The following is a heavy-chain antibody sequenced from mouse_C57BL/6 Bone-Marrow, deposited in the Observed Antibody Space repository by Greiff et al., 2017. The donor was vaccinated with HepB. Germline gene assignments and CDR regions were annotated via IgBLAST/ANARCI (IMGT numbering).Heavy chain of an antibody. CDR3: ASTRIYYYGSSFDY. CDR1: GYTFTSYW. D-gene: IGHD1-1*01. V-gene: IGHV1-50*01. J-gene: IGHJ2*01. CDR2: IDPSDSYT. Sequence: QVQLQQSGAELVKPGASVKLSCKASGYTFTSYWMQWVKQRPGQGLEWIGEIDPSDSYTNYNQKFKGKATLTVDTSSSTAYMQLSSLTSEDSAVYYCASTRIYYYGSSFDYWGQGTTLTVSS.